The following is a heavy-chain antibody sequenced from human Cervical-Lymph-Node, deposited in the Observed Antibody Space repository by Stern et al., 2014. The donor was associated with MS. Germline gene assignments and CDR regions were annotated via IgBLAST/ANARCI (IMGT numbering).Heavy chain of an antibody. CDR3: AKKSVGTTGTTTAFDY. V-gene: IGHV3-30*18. D-gene: IGHD1-1*01. CDR1: GFTFSNYG. CDR2: ISYDADVK. J-gene: IGHJ4*02. Sequence: VQLVESGGGVVQPGTSLRLSCAVSGFTFSNYGMHLVRQAPGKGLEWVAVISYDADVKFYADSVKGRFTISRDTPKNTMYLQLNSLKVEDTAVYFCAKKSVGTTGTTTAFDYWGQGTLVTVSS.